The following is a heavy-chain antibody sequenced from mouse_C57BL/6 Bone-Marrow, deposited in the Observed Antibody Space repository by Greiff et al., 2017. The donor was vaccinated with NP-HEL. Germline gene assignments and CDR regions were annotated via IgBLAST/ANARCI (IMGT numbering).Heavy chain of an antibody. J-gene: IGHJ2*01. CDR1: GYTFTDYY. D-gene: IGHD1-1*01. V-gene: IGHV1-26*01. CDR3: AKIYYYGY. Sequence: EVQLQQSGPELVKPGASVKISCKASGYTFTDYYMNWVKQSHGKSLEWIGDINPNNGGTSYNQKFKGKATLTVDKSSSTAYMELRSLTSEDSAVYYCAKIYYYGYWGQGTTLTVSS. CDR2: INPNNGGT.